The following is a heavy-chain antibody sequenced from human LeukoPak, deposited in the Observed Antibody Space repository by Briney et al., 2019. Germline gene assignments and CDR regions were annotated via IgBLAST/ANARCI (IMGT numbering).Heavy chain of an antibody. Sequence: PGGSLRLSCAASGFTFSSYAMSWVRQAPGKGLEWVSAISGSGGSTYYADSVKGRFTISRDNSKNTLYLQMNSLRAEDTAVYYCAKDYGDYGPTYYYGMDVWGQGTTVTVSS. CDR3: AKDYGDYGPTYYYGMDV. CDR1: GFTFSSYA. D-gene: IGHD4-17*01. J-gene: IGHJ6*02. V-gene: IGHV3-23*01. CDR2: ISGSGGST.